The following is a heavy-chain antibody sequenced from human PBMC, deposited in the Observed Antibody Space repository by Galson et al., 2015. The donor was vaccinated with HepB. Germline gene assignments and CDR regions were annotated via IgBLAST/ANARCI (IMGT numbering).Heavy chain of an antibody. V-gene: IGHV4-4*07. CDR1: GGSFSSYY. Sequence: ETLSLTCTVSGGSFSSYYWSWIRQPAGKGLEWIGHIRISGSTNYNPSLKSRVTMSVDTSKNQFSLKLSSVTAADTAVYYCARAGTWLQDAFNIWGQGTMVTVSS. CDR2: IRISGST. CDR3: ARAGTWLQDAFNI. J-gene: IGHJ3*02. D-gene: IGHD5-18*01.